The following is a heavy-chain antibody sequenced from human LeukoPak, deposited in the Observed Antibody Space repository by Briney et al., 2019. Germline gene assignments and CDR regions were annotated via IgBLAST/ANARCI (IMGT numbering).Heavy chain of an antibody. CDR2: ISSSSSTI. D-gene: IGHD3-10*01. J-gene: IGHJ4*02. V-gene: IGHV3-48*04. Sequence: GGSLRLSRAASGFTFSSYSMNWVRQAPGKGLEWVSYISSSSSTIYYADSVKGRFTISRDNAKNSLYLQMNSLRAEDTAVYYCAKSFWWFGEFSPFDYWGQGTLVTVSS. CDR3: AKSFWWFGEFSPFDY. CDR1: GFTFSSYS.